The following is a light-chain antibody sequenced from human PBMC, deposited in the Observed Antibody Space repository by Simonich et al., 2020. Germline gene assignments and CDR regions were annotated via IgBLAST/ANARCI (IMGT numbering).Light chain of an antibody. CDR1: QSVLYSSNNKNY. Sequence: DIVMTQSPDSLAVSLGERATINCKSSQSVLYSSNNKNYLAWYQQKPGQPPKLLIYLESPRESGVPDRFSGSGSGTDFTLTISSLQAEDVAVYYCQQYYSTPITFGQGTRLEIK. CDR2: LES. V-gene: IGKV4-1*01. CDR3: QQYYSTPIT. J-gene: IGKJ5*01.